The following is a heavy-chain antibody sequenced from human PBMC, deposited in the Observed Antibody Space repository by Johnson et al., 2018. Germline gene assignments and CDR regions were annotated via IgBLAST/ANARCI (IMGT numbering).Heavy chain of an antibody. J-gene: IGHJ6*03. Sequence: QVQLQESGPGLVKPSETLSLTCTVSGGSISSYYWSWIRQPPGKGLEWIGYLYYTGSTNYNPSLRSRVTISLDTSKNQFSLKLSSVTAADTAVYYWARERTAGGIYSYYYHIDVWGKGTTVTVSS. V-gene: IGHV4-59*01. CDR1: GGSISSYY. CDR2: LYYTGST. CDR3: ARERTAGGIYSYYYHIDV. D-gene: IGHD6-13*01.